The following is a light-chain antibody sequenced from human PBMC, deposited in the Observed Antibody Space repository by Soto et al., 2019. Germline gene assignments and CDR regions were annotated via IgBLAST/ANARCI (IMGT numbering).Light chain of an antibody. CDR1: QYINTR. V-gene: IGKV3-11*01. Sequence: EIVLTQSPATLSSFPGDRVTLSCRASQYINTRLAWYQHRPGQAPRHLIYQNSIMAAGIPARFSASGSGTDLTLTISDVQPEDFALYYCPQRQSWPRTFGQGTKVDI. J-gene: IGKJ1*01. CDR3: PQRQSWPRT. CDR2: QNS.